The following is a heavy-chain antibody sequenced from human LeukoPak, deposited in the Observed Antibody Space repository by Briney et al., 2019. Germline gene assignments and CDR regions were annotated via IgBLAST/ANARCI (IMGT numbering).Heavy chain of an antibody. CDR3: ARGHHGMEV. CDR1: EFTFSSYY. V-gene: IGHV3-11*05. J-gene: IGHJ6*02. Sequence: PGGSLRLSCAASEFTFSSYYMSWIRQAPGKGLEWVSNISSGSSNTYYAASVKGRFTISRENAKNSLFVQMNSLRAEDTAVYYCARGHHGMEVWGRGTTVTVSS. CDR2: ISSGSSNT.